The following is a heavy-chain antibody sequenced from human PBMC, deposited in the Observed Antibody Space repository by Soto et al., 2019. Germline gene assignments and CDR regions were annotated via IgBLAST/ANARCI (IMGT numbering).Heavy chain of an antibody. CDR2: IYYNGNT. V-gene: IGHV4-59*01. J-gene: IGHJ4*02. CDR1: GVSISNNY. Sequence: QVQLQESGPGLVKPSETLSLTCTVSGVSISNNYWSWIRQPPGKGLEWIGYIYYNGNTNYNPSLTSRVTMSVDTSRNPSSLKLTTVTAADTAVYYCTRANWYSEYWGQGTLVTVSS. CDR3: TRANWYSEY. D-gene: IGHD7-27*01.